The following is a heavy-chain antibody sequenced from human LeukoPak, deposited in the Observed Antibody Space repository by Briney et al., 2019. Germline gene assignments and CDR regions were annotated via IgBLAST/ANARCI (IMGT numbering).Heavy chain of an antibody. V-gene: IGHV3-23*01. Sequence: PGGSLRLSCTASGFTFGDYAMSWVRQAPGKGLEWVSAISGSGGSTYYADSVKGRFTISRDNSKNTLYLQMNSLRAEDTAVYYCANDDCSSTSCADYWGQGTLVTVSS. CDR2: ISGSGGST. CDR1: GFTFGDYA. D-gene: IGHD2-2*01. J-gene: IGHJ4*02. CDR3: ANDDCSSTSCADY.